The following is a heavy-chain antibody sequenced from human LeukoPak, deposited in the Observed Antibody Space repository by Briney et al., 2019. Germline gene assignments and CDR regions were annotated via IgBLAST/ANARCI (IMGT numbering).Heavy chain of an antibody. D-gene: IGHD3-22*01. V-gene: IGHV3-9*01. CDR2: ISWKSDNI. J-gene: IGHJ4*02. CDR1: GFTFDDYA. CDR3: AKEHYYYDSSGPYDS. Sequence: GGSLRLSCAASGFTFDDYATHWVRQAPGKGLEWVSGISWKSDNIGYADSVKGRFTISRDNAKNSLYLQMNSLRAEDTAFYYCAKEHYYYDSSGPYDSWGQGTLVTVSS.